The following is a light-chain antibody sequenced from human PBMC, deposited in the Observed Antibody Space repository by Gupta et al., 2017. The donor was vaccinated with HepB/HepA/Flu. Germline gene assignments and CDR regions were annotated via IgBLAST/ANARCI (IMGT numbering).Light chain of an antibody. V-gene: IGLV1-51*02. CDR3: GTWDSSLSAWV. J-gene: IGLJ3*02. Sequence: QSVLTQPPSVSAAPGQKVTISCSGSSSNIGNNYVSWYQQLPGAAPKLLIYEDDKRPSGIPDRFSGSKSGTSATLDITGLQTGDEADCYCGTWDSSLSAWVFGGGTKLTVL. CDR1: SSNIGNNY. CDR2: EDD.